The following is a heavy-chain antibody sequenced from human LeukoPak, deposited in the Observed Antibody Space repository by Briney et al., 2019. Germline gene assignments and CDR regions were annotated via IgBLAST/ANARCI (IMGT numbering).Heavy chain of an antibody. CDR3: ANAPDIVVVPAAISDY. J-gene: IGHJ4*02. CDR2: ISGSGGST. D-gene: IGHD2-2*01. V-gene: IGHV3-23*01. CDR1: GFTFSSYA. Sequence: GGSLRLSCAAPGFTFSSYAMSWVRQAPGKGLEWVSAISGSGGSTYYADSVKGRFTISRDNSKNTLYLQMNSLRAEDTAVYYCANAPDIVVVPAAISDYWGQGTLVTVSS.